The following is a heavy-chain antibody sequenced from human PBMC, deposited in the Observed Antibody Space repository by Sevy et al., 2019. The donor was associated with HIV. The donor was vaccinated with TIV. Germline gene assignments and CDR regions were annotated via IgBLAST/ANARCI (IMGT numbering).Heavy chain of an antibody. D-gene: IGHD2-21*01. V-gene: IGHV3-30*02. CDR1: GFSYSSYG. Sequence: GGSLRLSCAASGFSYSSYGMNWVRQAPGKGLEWVAYIQFDGSNIDYADSVKGRFTISRDNSKNSLDLQMNSLRVEDTAVYYCVKEGGGEPEDHWGQGTLVTVSS. CDR3: VKEGGGEPEDH. J-gene: IGHJ4*02. CDR2: IQFDGSNI.